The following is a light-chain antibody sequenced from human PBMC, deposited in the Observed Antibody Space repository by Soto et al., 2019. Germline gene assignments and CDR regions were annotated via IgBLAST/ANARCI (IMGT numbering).Light chain of an antibody. Sequence: SYELTQPPSVSVSPGQTASITCSGDKLGDKYACWYQQKPGQSPVLVIYQDSKRPSGIPERFSGSTSGNTATLTISGTQDMEEDDYYCQAWDSSTVVFGGGTKLTVL. CDR3: QAWDSSTVV. CDR2: QDS. V-gene: IGLV3-1*01. J-gene: IGLJ2*01. CDR1: KLGDKY.